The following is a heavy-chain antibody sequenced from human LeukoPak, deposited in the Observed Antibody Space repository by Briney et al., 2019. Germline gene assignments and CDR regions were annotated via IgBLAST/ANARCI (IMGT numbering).Heavy chain of an antibody. CDR3: APAGGISTWYFDY. Sequence: GGSLRLSCAASGFTFSGYSMNWVRQGPGKGLEWVSSITSSSSSTYYADSVKGRFTISRDNAKNSLYLHMNSLRAEDTAVYYCAPAGGISTWYFDYWGEGTVVTVPS. CDR2: ITSSSSST. J-gene: IGHJ4*02. CDR1: GFTFSGYS. D-gene: IGHD3-16*01. V-gene: IGHV3-21*01.